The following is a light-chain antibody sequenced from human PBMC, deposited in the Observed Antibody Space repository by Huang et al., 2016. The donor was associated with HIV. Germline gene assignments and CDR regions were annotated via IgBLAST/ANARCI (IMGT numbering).Light chain of an antibody. Sequence: DIVMTQSPLSLPVTPGEPASISCRSSQGLLHINGYNYLDWYLPKPGPSPQLLIYFGSSRASGVPDRFSGSGSGTDFTLKITRVEPEDVGVYYCMQALQTPYTFGQGTKLEIK. CDR2: FGS. CDR3: MQALQTPYT. CDR1: QGLLHINGYNY. J-gene: IGKJ2*01. V-gene: IGKV2-28*01.